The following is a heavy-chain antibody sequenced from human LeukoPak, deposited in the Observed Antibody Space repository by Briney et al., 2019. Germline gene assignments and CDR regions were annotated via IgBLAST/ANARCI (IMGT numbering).Heavy chain of an antibody. J-gene: IGHJ4*02. CDR1: GFTFSSSA. CDR3: ARDPLGDSTYYFDY. CDR2: ISNNGGYT. V-gene: IGHV3-23*01. Sequence: GGSLRLSCAASGFTFSSSAMSWVRQAPGKGLEWVSAISNNGGYTYYADSVQGRFTISRDNSKSTLCLQMNSLRAEDTAVYYCARDPLGDSTYYFDYWGQGTLVTVSS. D-gene: IGHD2-21*01.